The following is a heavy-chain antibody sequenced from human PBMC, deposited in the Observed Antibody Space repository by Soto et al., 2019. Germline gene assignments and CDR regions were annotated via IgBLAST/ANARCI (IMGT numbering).Heavy chain of an antibody. CDR1: GFTFSDYY. D-gene: IGHD2-15*01. CDR3: VSAGKPYCSGGSCYRPHPLFDY. J-gene: IGHJ4*02. V-gene: IGHV3-11*01. CDR2: ISSSGSTI. Sequence: GGSLRLSCAASGFTFSDYYMSWIRQAPGKGLEWVSYISSSGSTIYYADSVKGRFTISRHNAKNSVYLQMNSLRAEDTAVYYWVSAGKPYCSGGSCYRPHPLFDYWGQGTLVTVSS.